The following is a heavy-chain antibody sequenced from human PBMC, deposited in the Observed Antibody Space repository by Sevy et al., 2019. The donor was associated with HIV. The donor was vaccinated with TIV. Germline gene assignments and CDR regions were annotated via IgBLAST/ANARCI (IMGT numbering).Heavy chain of an antibody. CDR1: GFTLSEVS. Sequence: ASVKVSCKVSGFTLSEVSMHWVRQAPGKGLEWMGTFDPEDGETIYAQKFQGRVTMTEDTSTDTAYMELSSLRSADTAVFYCTITKDYYDNSGYPFDYWGQGTLVTVSS. D-gene: IGHD3-22*01. CDR3: TITKDYYDNSGYPFDY. V-gene: IGHV1-24*01. J-gene: IGHJ4*02. CDR2: FDPEDGET.